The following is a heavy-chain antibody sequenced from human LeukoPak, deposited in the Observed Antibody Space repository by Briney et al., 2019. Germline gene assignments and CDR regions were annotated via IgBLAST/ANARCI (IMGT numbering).Heavy chain of an antibody. CDR1: GGSFSGFY. CDR2: IKHSGIT. Sequence: SETLSLTCAVYGGSFSGFYWSWIRQPPGKGLEWIGEIKHSGITNYNPSLKSRVTMSLDTSKNQFSLKLSSVTAADTAVYYCARGTQPNYYYTDVWGKGTTVTVSS. J-gene: IGHJ6*03. D-gene: IGHD6-13*01. V-gene: IGHV4-34*01. CDR3: ARGTQPNYYYTDV.